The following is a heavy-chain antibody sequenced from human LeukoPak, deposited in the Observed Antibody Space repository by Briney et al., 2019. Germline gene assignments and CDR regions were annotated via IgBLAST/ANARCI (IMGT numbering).Heavy chain of an antibody. V-gene: IGHV4-30-2*01. J-gene: IGHJ5*02. CDR1: GGSISSGGYS. CDR2: IYHSGST. Sequence: PSQTLSLTCAVSGGSISSGGYSWSWIRQPPGKGLEWIGYIYHSGSTYYNPSLKSRVTISVDRSKNQFFLKLSSVTAADTAVYYCARVPYSGYEDWFDPWGQGTLVTVSS. CDR3: ARVPYSGYEDWFDP. D-gene: IGHD5-12*01.